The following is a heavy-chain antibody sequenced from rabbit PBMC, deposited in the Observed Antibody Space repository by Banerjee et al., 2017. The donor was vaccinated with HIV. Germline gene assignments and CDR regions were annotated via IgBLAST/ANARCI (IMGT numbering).Heavy chain of an antibody. CDR2: IYTGDGDT. CDR1: GFSFSSSYW. Sequence: QEQLEESGGDLVQPEGSLTLTCTASGFSFSSSYWICWVRQAPGKGLELIGCIYTGDGDTYYASWAKGRFSISKTSSTTVTLQMTSLTAADTATYFCARDMGGDGYGTFNLWGQGTLVTVS. D-gene: IGHD6-1*01. V-gene: IGHV1S45*01. J-gene: IGHJ4*01. CDR3: ARDMGGDGYGTFNL.